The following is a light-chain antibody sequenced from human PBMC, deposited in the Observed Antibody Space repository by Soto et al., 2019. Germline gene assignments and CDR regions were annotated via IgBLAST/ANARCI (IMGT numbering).Light chain of an antibody. CDR3: STYTASGTLV. Sequence: QSALTQPASVSGSPGQSITISCSGTSRDIGASNLVSWYQQPQGKAPKLLLYEVRNRPSGSSYRFSGSKSSTMASLTISSLLPYDEDDYYCSTYTASGTLVFGGGTKLTVL. CDR2: EVR. J-gene: IGLJ2*01. CDR1: SRDIGASNL. V-gene: IGLV2-14*01.